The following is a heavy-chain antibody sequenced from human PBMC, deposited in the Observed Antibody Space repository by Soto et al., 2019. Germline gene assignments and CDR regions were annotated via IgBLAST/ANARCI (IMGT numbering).Heavy chain of an antibody. V-gene: IGHV4-59*01. CDR1: GGSISVYY. CDR3: ARGVGSSPPRY. J-gene: IGHJ4*02. Sequence: SETLSLTCTISGGSISVYYWSWIRQSPGQGLEWIGYIYDSGSPYYNPSLKTRVTISADTSKNQISLKLTSATAADTAVYFCARGVGSSPPRYWGRGPLVTVSS. D-gene: IGHD3-9*01. CDR2: IYDSGSP.